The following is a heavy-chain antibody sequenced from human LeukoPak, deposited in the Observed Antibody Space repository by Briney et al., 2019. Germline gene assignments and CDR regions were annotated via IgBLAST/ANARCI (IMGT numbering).Heavy chain of an antibody. CDR3: ARQGYFDWLLSVGWFDP. Sequence: SETLSLTCTVSGGSISCSSYYWGWIRQPPGKGLEWIGSIYYSGSTYYNPSLKSRVTISVDTSKNQFSLKLSSVTAADTAVYYCARQGYFDWLLSVGWFDPWGPGTLVTVSS. CDR2: IYYSGST. J-gene: IGHJ5*02. V-gene: IGHV4-39*01. CDR1: GGSISCSSYY. D-gene: IGHD3-9*01.